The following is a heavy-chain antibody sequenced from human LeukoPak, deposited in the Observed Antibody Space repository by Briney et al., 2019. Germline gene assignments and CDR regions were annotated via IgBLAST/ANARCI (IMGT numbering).Heavy chain of an antibody. V-gene: IGHV1-46*03. CDR3: ATARRLEGYCSSITCLVPYNWLDP. J-gene: IGHJ5*02. Sequence: ASVEVSCKASGYTFTSHYMHWVRQAPGQGLEWMGIINPSGGSTSYAQKFQGRVTMTRDTSTSTVYMELRSLRSEDTAVYYCATARRLEGYCSSITCLVPYNWLDPWGQGTLVTVSS. D-gene: IGHD2-2*01. CDR1: GYTFTSHY. CDR2: INPSGGST.